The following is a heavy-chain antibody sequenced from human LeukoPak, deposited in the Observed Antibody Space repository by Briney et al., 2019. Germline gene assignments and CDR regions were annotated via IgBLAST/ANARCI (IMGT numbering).Heavy chain of an antibody. CDR1: GFTFGDTW. CDR3: ATSYDMGWLIGY. J-gene: IGHJ4*02. Sequence: GGSLRLSCAASGFTFGDTWMNWVRQVPGQGLEWVANIKQDGSEKFYVASVKGRFTISRDNGKSSLYLQMNSLRAEGTALYYCATSYDMGWLIGYWGQGTLVTVSS. D-gene: IGHD3/OR15-3a*01. V-gene: IGHV3-7*03. CDR2: IKQDGSEK.